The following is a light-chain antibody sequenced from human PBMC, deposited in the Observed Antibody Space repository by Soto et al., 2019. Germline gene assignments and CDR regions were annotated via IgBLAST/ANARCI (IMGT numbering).Light chain of an antibody. CDR2: VTNDGSH. V-gene: IGLV4-69*01. Sequence: QPVLTQSPSASASLGASVKLTCTLSSGHSSYAIAWHQQQPEKGPRYLMKVTNDGSHSKGDGIPDRFSGSSSGAERYLTISSLQSEDEADYYCQTWGTGIRVFGGGTKLTVL. J-gene: IGLJ3*02. CDR3: QTWGTGIRV. CDR1: SGHSSYA.